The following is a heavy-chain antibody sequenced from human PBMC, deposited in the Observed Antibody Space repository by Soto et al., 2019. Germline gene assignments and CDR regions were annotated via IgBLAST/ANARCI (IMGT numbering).Heavy chain of an antibody. J-gene: IGHJ4*02. CDR3: FIHNGAYFDF. D-gene: IGHD3-3*01. CDR2: IDPNTGGT. Sequence: ASVKVSCKASGYTFTGYIMHWALQAPGQGLERMGWIDPNTGGTNYAPNFQGRVTVTTDTSINTAYMELSSLKSDDTSIHYCFIHNGAYFDFWGQGTRVTVSS. CDR1: GYTFTGYI. V-gene: IGHV1-2*02.